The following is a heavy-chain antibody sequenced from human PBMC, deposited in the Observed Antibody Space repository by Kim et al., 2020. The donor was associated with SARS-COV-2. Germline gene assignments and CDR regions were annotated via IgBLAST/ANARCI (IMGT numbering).Heavy chain of an antibody. V-gene: IGHV4-39*01. CDR1: GGSISSSSYY. Sequence: SETLSLTCTVSGGSISSSSYYWGWIRQPPGKGLEWIGSIYYSGSTYYNPSLKSRVTISVDTSKNQFSLKLSSVTAADTAVYYCARERRKTGVVIIKYYYYYDMDVGGKGTTVTVSS. J-gene: IGHJ6*03. CDR2: IYYSGST. D-gene: IGHD3-3*01. CDR3: ARERRKTGVVIIKYYYYYDMDV.